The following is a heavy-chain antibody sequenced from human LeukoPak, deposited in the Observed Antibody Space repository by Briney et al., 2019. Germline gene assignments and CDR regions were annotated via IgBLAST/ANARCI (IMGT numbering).Heavy chain of an antibody. CDR1: GFTFSSYW. D-gene: IGHD3-3*01. J-gene: IGHJ4*02. CDR3: ARDGQDDFWSGYHFDY. Sequence: GGSLRLSCAASGFTFSSYWMSWVRQALGKGLEWVANIKQDGSEKYYVDSVKGRFTISRDNAKNSLYLQMNSLRAEDTAVYYCARDGQDDFWSGYHFDYWGQGTLVTVSS. CDR2: IKQDGSEK. V-gene: IGHV3-7*01.